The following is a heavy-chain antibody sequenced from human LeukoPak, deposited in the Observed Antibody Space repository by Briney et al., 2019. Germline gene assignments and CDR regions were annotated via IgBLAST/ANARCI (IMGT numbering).Heavy chain of an antibody. V-gene: IGHV4-59*08. CDR1: GGSISSYY. CDR3: ARHVSMVRGVIKVFDY. Sequence: SETLSLTCTVSGGSISSYYWSWIRQPPGKGLEWIGHIYYSGSTNYNPSLKSRVTISVDTAKNQFSLKLSSVTAADTAVYYCARHVSMVRGVIKVFDYWGQGTLVTVSS. D-gene: IGHD3-10*01. CDR2: IYYSGST. J-gene: IGHJ4*02.